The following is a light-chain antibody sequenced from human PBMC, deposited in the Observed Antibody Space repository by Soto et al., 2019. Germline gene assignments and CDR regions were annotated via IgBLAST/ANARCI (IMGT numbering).Light chain of an antibody. J-gene: IGKJ1*01. CDR1: QSISSW. CDR2: KTS. V-gene: IGKV1-5*03. Sequence: DIQMTQSPSTLSASVGDRVTITCRASQSISSWLAWYQQKPGKAPKLLIYKTSSLETGVPSRFSGSGSGTEFSLASSSLQPDDFATDYFLKYNSYWWPIGQGTKVEIK. CDR3: LKYNSYWWP.